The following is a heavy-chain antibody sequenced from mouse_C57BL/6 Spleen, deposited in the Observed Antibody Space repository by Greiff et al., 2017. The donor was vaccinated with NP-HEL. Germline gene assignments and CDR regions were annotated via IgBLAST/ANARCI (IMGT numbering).Heavy chain of an antibody. CDR3: AGGSGRSEFAY. D-gene: IGHD1-3*01. CDR2: IDPSDSYT. CDR1: GYTFTSYW. Sequence: QVQLQQPGSELVMPGASVKLSCKASGYTFTSYWMHWVKQRPGQGLEWIGEIDPSDSYTNYNQKFKCKSTLTVDKSSSTAYMQRSSLTSEDSAVCYCAGGSGRSEFAYWGQGTLVTVSA. V-gene: IGHV1-69*01. J-gene: IGHJ3*01.